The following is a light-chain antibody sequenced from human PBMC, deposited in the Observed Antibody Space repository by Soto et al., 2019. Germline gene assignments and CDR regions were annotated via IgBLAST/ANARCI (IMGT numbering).Light chain of an antibody. CDR1: SSDVGGYNH. J-gene: IGLJ3*02. Sequence: QSVLTQPASVSGSPGQSITISCTGTSSDVGGYNHVSWYQQHPGKAPKLMIYEVTNRPSGVSNRFSGSKSGNTASLSISGLQAEDEGDYYCSSYTSSSTWVFGGGTKLTVL. V-gene: IGLV2-14*01. CDR3: SSYTSSSTWV. CDR2: EVT.